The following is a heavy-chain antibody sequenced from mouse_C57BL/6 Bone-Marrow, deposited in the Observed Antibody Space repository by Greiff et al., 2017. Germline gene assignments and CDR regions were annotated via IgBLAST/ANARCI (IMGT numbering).Heavy chain of an antibody. V-gene: IGHV1-76*01. J-gene: IGHJ2*01. D-gene: IGHD1-1*01. CDR1: GYTFTDYY. CDR2: IYPGSGNT. CDR3: ARKGYYGSSFDY. Sequence: QVQLQQSGAELVRPGASVKLSCKASGYTFTDYYINWVKQRPGQGLEWIARIYPGSGNTYYNEKFKGKATLTAEKSSSTAYMQLSSLTSEDSAVYCCARKGYYGSSFDYWGQGTTLTVSS.